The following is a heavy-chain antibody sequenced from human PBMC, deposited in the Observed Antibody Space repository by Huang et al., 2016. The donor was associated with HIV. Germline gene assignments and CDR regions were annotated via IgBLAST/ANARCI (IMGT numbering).Heavy chain of an antibody. CDR1: GFTFRTYT. Sequence: QVKLVESGGGVVQPGISLRLSCAASGFTFRTYTFPWFRKAPGKGLEWVAGISYNGGKKFYADSVKGRFTISRDNSKNTVYLEVSSPRPEDSAVYYCTREFTTSVQFFDLWGQGTLVTVSS. D-gene: IGHD4-4*01. V-gene: IGHV3-30*04. CDR3: TREFTTSVQFFDL. CDR2: ISYNGGKK. J-gene: IGHJ4*02.